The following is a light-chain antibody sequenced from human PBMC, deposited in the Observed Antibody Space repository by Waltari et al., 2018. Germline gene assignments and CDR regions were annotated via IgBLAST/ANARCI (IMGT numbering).Light chain of an antibody. J-gene: IGKJ5*01. CDR3: QQRSNWPPFT. V-gene: IGKV3-11*01. CDR2: DAS. CDR1: QSVSSY. Sequence: PGERATLSCRASQSVSSYLAWYQQKPGQAPRLLIYDASNRATGIPARFSGSGSGTDFTLTISSLEPEDFAVYYCQQRSNWPPFTFGQGTRLEIK.